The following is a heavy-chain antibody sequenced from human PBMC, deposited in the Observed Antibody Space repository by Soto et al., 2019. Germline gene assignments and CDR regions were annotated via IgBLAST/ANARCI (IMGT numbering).Heavy chain of an antibody. CDR3: TRKVATFNFDY. D-gene: IGHD5-12*01. CDR1: GGSFSGYY. Sequence: SETLSLTCAVYGGSFSGYYWSWIRQPPGKGLEWIGEINHSGSTNYNPSLKSRVTISVDTSKNQFSLELSSLRSDDTAVYYCTRKVATFNFDYWGQGTLVTVSS. V-gene: IGHV4-34*01. J-gene: IGHJ4*02. CDR2: INHSGST.